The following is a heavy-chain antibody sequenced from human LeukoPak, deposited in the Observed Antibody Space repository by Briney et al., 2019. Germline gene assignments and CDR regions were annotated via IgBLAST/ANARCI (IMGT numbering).Heavy chain of an antibody. D-gene: IGHD2-2*01. Sequence: GGSLRLSCAASGFTFSSYAMHWVRQAPGKGLEWVAVVSYDETNKYYADSVKGRFTISRDNSKNTVYLQMSSLRAEDTAMYYCARAFGCSGTSCHARWGYYYYAMDVWGQGTTVTVSS. CDR2: VSYDETNK. J-gene: IGHJ6*02. V-gene: IGHV3-30-3*01. CDR3: ARAFGCSGTSCHARWGYYYYAMDV. CDR1: GFTFSSYA.